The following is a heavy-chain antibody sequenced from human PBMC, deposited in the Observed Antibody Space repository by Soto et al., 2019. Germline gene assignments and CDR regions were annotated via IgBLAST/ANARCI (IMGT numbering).Heavy chain of an antibody. Sequence: ASVKVSCKASGYTFTSYAMHWVRQAPGQRLEWMGWINAGNGNTKYSQKFQGRVTITRDTSASTAYMELSSLRSEDTAVYYCARPLHLGELSLNFGYWGQGTLVTVSS. CDR1: GYTFTSYA. CDR2: INAGNGNT. J-gene: IGHJ4*02. D-gene: IGHD3-16*02. CDR3: ARPLHLGELSLNFGY. V-gene: IGHV1-3*01.